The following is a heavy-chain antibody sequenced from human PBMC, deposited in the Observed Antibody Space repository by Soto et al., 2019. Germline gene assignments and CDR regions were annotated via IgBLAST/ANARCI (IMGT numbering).Heavy chain of an antibody. V-gene: IGHV1-3*01. CDR2: INAGNGNT. CDR3: ARDPFYGDYGYYYYGMDV. D-gene: IGHD4-17*01. CDR1: GYTFTSYA. J-gene: IGHJ6*02. Sequence: QVQLVQSGAEVKKPGASVKVSCKASGYTFTSYAMHWVRQAPGRRLEWMGWINAGNGNTKYSQKFQGRVTITRDTSASTAYMELSSLRSEDTAVYYCARDPFYGDYGYYYYGMDVWGQGTTVTVSS.